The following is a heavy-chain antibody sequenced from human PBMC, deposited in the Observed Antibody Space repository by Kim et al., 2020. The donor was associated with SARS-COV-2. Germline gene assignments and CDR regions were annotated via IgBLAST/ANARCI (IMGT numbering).Heavy chain of an antibody. CDR1: GFTFSTYA. Sequence: GGSLRLSCAASGFTFSTYAMGWVRQAPGKGLEWVSAFSVNGDNTYYADSVKGRFTISRDNSRNTLYVHLNSLRAEDTALYYCAKVIGSGYYYYFDYWGQGALVTVSS. D-gene: IGHD3-22*01. J-gene: IGHJ4*02. V-gene: IGHV3-23*01. CDR2: FSVNGDNT. CDR3: AKVIGSGYYYYFDY.